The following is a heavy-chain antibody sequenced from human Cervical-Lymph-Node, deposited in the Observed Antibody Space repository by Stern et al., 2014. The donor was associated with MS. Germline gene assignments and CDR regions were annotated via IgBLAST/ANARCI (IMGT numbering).Heavy chain of an antibody. CDR3: ARDKGYSSSLGYWFDP. D-gene: IGHD6-19*01. V-gene: IGHV4-4*02. CDR1: GGSVISGNW. Sequence: VQLVQSGPGLVKPSGTLSLTCAVSGGSVISGNWWSWVRQPPGKGLVWVGEIFHRETTNFNPSFKSLVPISIYTSPNQLSPQPTSVTAADTAVYYCARDKGYSSSLGYWFDPWGQGTLVTVSS. J-gene: IGHJ5*02. CDR2: IFHRETT.